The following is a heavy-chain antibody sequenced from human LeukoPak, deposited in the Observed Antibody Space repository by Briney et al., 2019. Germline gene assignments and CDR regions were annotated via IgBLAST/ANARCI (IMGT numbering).Heavy chain of an antibody. V-gene: IGHV3-23*01. CDR3: ARTRTGDSDY. J-gene: IGHJ4*02. D-gene: IGHD1/OR15-1a*01. CDR2: ISGSGGST. CDR1: GFTFSTYA. Sequence: GGSLRLSCAASGFTFSTYAMSWVRQAPGKGLEWVSTISGSGGSTYYADSVKGRFTISRDNSKNTLHLQMNSLRADDTAVYYCARTRTGDSDYWGQGTLVTVSS.